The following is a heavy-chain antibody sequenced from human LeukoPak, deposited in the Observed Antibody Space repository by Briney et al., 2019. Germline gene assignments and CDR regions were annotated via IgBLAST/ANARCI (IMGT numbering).Heavy chain of an antibody. CDR2: TRNKANSYTT. V-gene: IGHV3-72*01. CDR3: ARSCEGCGQRAFDI. CDR1: EFTFSDHY. Sequence: PGGSLRLSCATSEFTFSDHYMDWVRQAPGKGLEWLGRTRNKANSYTTEYAASVKGRFTISRDDSKKSVYLQMTSLKIEDTAIYYCARSCEGCGQRAFDIWGQGTMVAVSS. J-gene: IGHJ3*02. D-gene: IGHD1-26*01.